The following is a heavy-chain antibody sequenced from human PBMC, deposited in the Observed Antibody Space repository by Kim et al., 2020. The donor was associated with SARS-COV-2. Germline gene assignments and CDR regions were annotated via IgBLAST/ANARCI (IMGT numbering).Heavy chain of an antibody. D-gene: IGHD6-19*01. J-gene: IGHJ5*02. CDR3: VKDRHWFSDWYVGVFSGES. CDR1: GFTFDTYA. V-gene: IGHV3-23*01. CDR2: IGGAASWT. Sequence: GGSLRLSCAASGFTFDTYAMGWARQAPGKGLEWVSVIGGAASWTNHADSVKGRFTIARDKSKNTLYLYMNSLKSEDTGVYYCVKDRHWFSDWYVGVFSGESWGQGTLVTVSS.